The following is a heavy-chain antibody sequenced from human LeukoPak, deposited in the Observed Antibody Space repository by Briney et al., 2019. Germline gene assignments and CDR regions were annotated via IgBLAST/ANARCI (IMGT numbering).Heavy chain of an antibody. CDR3: ARGSSGYPTGLHYYFDY. V-gene: IGHV1-18*01. CDR2: ISAYNGNT. D-gene: IGHD3-22*01. J-gene: IGHJ4*02. CDR1: GYTFTSYG. Sequence: GASVKVSCKASGYTFTSYGISWVRQASGQGLEWMGWISAYNGNTNYAQKLQGRVTMTTDTSTSTAYMELRSLRSDDTAVYYCARGSSGYPTGLHYYFDYWGQGTLVTVSS.